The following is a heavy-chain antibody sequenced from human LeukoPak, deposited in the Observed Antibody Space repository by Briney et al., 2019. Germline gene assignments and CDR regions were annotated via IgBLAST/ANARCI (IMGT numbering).Heavy chain of an antibody. CDR3: ARAGTVTTLGAFDI. D-gene: IGHD4-17*01. Sequence: PSETLPLTCTVSGGSISSGDYYWSWIRQPPGKGLEWTGYIYYSGSTYYNPSLKSRVTISVDTSKNQFSLKLSSVTAADTAVYYCARAGTVTTLGAFDIWGQGTMVTVSS. CDR1: GGSISSGDYY. CDR2: IYYSGST. V-gene: IGHV4-30-4*08. J-gene: IGHJ3*02.